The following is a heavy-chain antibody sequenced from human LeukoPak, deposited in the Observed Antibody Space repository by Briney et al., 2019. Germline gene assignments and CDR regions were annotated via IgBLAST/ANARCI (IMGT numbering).Heavy chain of an antibody. CDR2: INPNSGGT. V-gene: IGHV1-2*02. D-gene: IGHD1-7*01. CDR3: AREETTNGFDY. CDR1: GYTFTGYY. Sequence: GASVKVSCKASGYTFTGYYMHWVRQAPGQGLEWMGWINPNSGGTNYAQKFRGRVTMTRDTSISIAYMELSRLRSDDTAVYYCAREETTNGFDYWGQGTLVTVSS. J-gene: IGHJ4*02.